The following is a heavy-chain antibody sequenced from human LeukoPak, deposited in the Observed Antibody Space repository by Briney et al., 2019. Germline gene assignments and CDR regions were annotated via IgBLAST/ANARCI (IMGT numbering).Heavy chain of an antibody. CDR3: ARGRGIGDIIDY. CDR2: INAGNGNT. J-gene: IGHJ4*02. CDR1: GYTFTSYA. Sequence: ASVKSSCKASGYTFTSYAMHWVRQAPGQRLEWMGWINAGNGNTKYSQKFEGRVTITRDTSARTAYMELSSLRSEDTAVYYCARGRGIGDIIDYWGQGTLVTVSS. V-gene: IGHV1-3*01. D-gene: IGHD2-15*01.